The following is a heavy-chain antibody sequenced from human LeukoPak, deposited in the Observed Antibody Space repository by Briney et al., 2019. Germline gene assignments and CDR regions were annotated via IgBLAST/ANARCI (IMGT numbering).Heavy chain of an antibody. CDR2: IYSGGST. Sequence: GGSLRLSCAASGFTVSSNYMSWVRQAPGKGLEWVSIIYSGGSTYYADSVKGRFTISRDNSNNTLYLQMNSLRAEDTAVYYCARTGDSYGMDVWGQGTTVTVSS. CDR1: GFTVSSNY. D-gene: IGHD7-27*01. V-gene: IGHV3-66*01. CDR3: ARTGDSYGMDV. J-gene: IGHJ6*02.